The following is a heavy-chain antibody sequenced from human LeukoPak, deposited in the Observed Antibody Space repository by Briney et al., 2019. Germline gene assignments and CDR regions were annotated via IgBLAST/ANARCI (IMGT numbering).Heavy chain of an antibody. CDR1: GYSFTDYF. Sequence: ASVKVSCKASGYSFTDYFIHWVRQAPGQGLEWMGWIKPNSGGTHYVQMFQGRVTMTMDTSISTVYMDLSNLKYDDTAVYYCARIHGGRELDAFDFWGQGTMLTVSS. D-gene: IGHD1-7*01. CDR2: IKPNSGGT. J-gene: IGHJ3*01. CDR3: ARIHGGRELDAFDF. V-gene: IGHV1-2*02.